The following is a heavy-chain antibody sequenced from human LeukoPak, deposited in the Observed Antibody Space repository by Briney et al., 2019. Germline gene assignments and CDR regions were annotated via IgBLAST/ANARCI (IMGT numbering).Heavy chain of an antibody. D-gene: IGHD3-10*01. CDR1: GFTFSSYS. J-gene: IGHJ3*01. Sequence: GGSLRLSCAASGFTFSSYSMNWVRQAPGKGLEWISYINGSGSITYYEDSVKGRFTIDRDHAKYSLYLQMNSLRDDDSALYCCARDGGFGFLSSFDLWGQGTMVTVSS. CDR2: INGSGSIT. V-gene: IGHV3-48*02. CDR3: ARDGGFGFLSSFDL.